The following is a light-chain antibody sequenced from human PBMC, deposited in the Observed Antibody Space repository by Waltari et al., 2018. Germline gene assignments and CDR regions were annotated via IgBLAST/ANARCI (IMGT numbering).Light chain of an antibody. Sequence: QSALTQPASVSGSPGQSITISCTGTSDDVGGYDYVSLYQHHPGKAPKLIIYDVSDRPSGVCKRFSGSRSANPASLAISGLQAEDGAHYYCGSYTSSDTWIFGGGTKLTVL. CDR3: GSYTSSDTWI. CDR2: DVS. CDR1: SDDVGGYDY. V-gene: IGLV2-14*03. J-gene: IGLJ2*01.